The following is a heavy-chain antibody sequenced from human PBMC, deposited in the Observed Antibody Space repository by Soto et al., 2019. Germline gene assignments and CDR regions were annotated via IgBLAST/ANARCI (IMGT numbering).Heavy chain of an antibody. CDR3: ARGADGYGNVDY. CDR1: GFTFSGYW. J-gene: IGHJ4*02. CDR2: INSAGSTT. Sequence: EVQLVESGGGVVQPGESLRLSCAASGFTFSGYWMHWVRQAPGKGLVWVARINSAGSTTNCAGSVKGRFTISRDNAKNTLYLQMSTLTAEDTAVYYCARGADGYGNVDYWGQGILVTVSS. D-gene: IGHD5-12*01. V-gene: IGHV3-74*01.